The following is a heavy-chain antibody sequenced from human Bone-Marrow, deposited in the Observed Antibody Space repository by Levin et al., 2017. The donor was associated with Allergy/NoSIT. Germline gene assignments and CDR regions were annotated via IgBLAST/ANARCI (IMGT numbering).Heavy chain of an antibody. V-gene: IGHV4-59*08. CDR3: ATHSGSGSYYGALDS. D-gene: IGHD3-10*01. Sequence: KPSETLSLTCNISAGSISNYYWTWIRQPPGKGLEWLGYFYFGVRTNYNPSLKSRVTISADTSKNQFSLKLTSVTAADTAVYYCATHSGSGSYYGALDSWGPGTLVTVSS. J-gene: IGHJ4*02. CDR2: FYFGVRT. CDR1: AGSISNYY.